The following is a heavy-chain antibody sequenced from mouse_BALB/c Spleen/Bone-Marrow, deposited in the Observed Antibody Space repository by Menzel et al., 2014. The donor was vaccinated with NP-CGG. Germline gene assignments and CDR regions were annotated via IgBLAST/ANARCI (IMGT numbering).Heavy chain of an antibody. J-gene: IGHJ4*01. V-gene: IGHV1-54*01. Sequence: QVQLQQSGAELVRPGTSVKVSCKASGYAFTNYLIEWVKQRPGQGLEWIGVINPGSGGTNYNEKFKGKATLTADKSSSIGYMQLSSLTSVDSAVYFCAGSISAATAMDYWGQGTSVTVSS. CDR1: GYAFTNYL. D-gene: IGHD1-2*01. CDR3: AGSISAATAMDY. CDR2: INPGSGGT.